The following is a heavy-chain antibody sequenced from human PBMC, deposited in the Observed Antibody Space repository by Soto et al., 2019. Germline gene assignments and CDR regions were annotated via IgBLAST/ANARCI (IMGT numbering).Heavy chain of an antibody. V-gene: IGHV3-48*01. CDR2: ISSSSSTI. Sequence: PGGSLRLSCAASGFTFSSYSMNWVRQAPGKGLEWVSYISSSSSTIYYADSVKGRFTISRDNAKNSLYLQMNSLRAEDTAVYYCARDGKTYYYDSSGYLAHPLAQREYFQHWGQGT. J-gene: IGHJ1*01. CDR1: GFTFSSYS. D-gene: IGHD3-22*01. CDR3: ARDGKTYYYDSSGYLAHPLAQREYFQH.